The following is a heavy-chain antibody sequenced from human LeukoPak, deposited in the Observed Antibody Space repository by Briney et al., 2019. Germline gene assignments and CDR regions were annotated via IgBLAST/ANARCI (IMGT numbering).Heavy chain of an antibody. V-gene: IGHV4-39*01. CDR1: GGPINSNIYY. Sequence: SETLSLTCNVSGGPINSNIYYWAWVRQPPGKGLEWIGSIYYSGSTYYNPSLKSRITISVDTSKNQFSLKLSSVTAADTAVYYCARGRSYYYGSGSYYTFDYWGQGTLVTVSS. J-gene: IGHJ4*02. CDR2: IYYSGST. CDR3: ARGRSYYYGSGSYYTFDY. D-gene: IGHD3-10*01.